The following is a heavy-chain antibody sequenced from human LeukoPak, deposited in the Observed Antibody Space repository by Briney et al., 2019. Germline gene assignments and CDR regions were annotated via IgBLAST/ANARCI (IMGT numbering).Heavy chain of an antibody. CDR3: AKDHSVRGVIALDY. V-gene: IGHV3-9*01. CDR2: ISWNSGSI. CDR1: GFTFSSYA. J-gene: IGHJ4*02. Sequence: GGSLRLSCAASGFTFSSYAMSWVRQAPGKGLEWVSGISWNSGSIGYADSVKGRFTISRDNAKNSLYLQMNSLRAEDTALYYCAKDHSVRGVIALDYWGQGTLVTVSS. D-gene: IGHD3-10*01.